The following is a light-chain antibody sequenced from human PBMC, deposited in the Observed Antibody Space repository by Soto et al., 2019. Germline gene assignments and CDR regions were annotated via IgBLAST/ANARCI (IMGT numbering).Light chain of an antibody. CDR1: QSMYNN. J-gene: IGKJ4*01. CDR2: FAS. CDR3: QQYNNWPLT. Sequence: EIVMTQSPATLSVSPGERATLSCRASQSMYNNLAWYQQKPGQAPRLLLYFASTRATGIPARFSGSGSGTEFTLTISSLHSEDFAVYYCQQYNNWPLTFGGGTKVEI. V-gene: IGKV3-15*01.